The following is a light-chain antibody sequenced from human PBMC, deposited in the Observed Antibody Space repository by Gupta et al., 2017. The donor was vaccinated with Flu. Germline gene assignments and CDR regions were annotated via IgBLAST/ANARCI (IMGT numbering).Light chain of an antibody. CDR3: QQVKSYPLT. CDR1: QGIDSH. J-gene: IGKJ4*01. Sequence: DIQLTQSPYFLSASVGGRVIITCRASQGIDSHLVWYQKKPGKAPKLLIYETSTLQSGVPSRFSGSGSGTEFTLTITSLQPEDFATYYCQQVKSYPLTFGGGTKVEIK. CDR2: ETS. V-gene: IGKV1-9*01.